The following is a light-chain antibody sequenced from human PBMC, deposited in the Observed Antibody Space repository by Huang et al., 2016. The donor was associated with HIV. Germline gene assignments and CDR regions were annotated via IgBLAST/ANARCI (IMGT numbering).Light chain of an antibody. V-gene: IGKV3-15*01. CDR1: QSVSTN. CDR3: QQYYNWPPYT. J-gene: IGKJ2*01. CDR2: GAS. Sequence: EVVMTQSPATLSLSPGERATLSCRASQSVSTNVAWDQQEPGQAPRLLIYGASTRATGIPGRVSGSGSGTEFTLTISSLQSEDFVVYYCQQYYNWPPYTFGQGTKLEIK.